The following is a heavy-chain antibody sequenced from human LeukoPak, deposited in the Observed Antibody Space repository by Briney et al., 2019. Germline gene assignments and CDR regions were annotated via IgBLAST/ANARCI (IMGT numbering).Heavy chain of an antibody. Sequence: SSVKVSCKASGYTFTGYYMHWVRQAPGQGLEWMGWINPNSGGTNYAQKFQGWVTMTRDTSISTAYMELSRLRSDDKAVYYCARSLPGVVPAASPDYYYYYGMDAWGQGTTVTVSS. J-gene: IGHJ6*02. D-gene: IGHD2-2*01. V-gene: IGHV1-2*04. CDR2: INPNSGGT. CDR1: GYTFTGYY. CDR3: ARSLPGVVPAASPDYYYYYGMDA.